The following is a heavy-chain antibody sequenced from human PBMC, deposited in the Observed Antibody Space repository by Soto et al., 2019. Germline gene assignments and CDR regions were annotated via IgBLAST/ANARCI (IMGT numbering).Heavy chain of an antibody. CDR3: AKDRYGDYAAGY. V-gene: IGHV3-23*01. D-gene: IGHD4-17*01. Sequence: EVQLLESGGGLVQPGGSLRLSCAASGFTFSSYAMSWVRQAPGKGLEWVSAISGSGGSTYYADTVKGRFTISRDNSKNTLYLQMNSLIAEDTAVYYFAKDRYGDYAAGYWGQGTLVTVSS. CDR2: ISGSGGST. J-gene: IGHJ4*02. CDR1: GFTFSSYA.